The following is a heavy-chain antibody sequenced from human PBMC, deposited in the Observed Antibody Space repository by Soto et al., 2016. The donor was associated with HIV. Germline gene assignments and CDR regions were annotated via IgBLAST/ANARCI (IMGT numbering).Heavy chain of an antibody. CDR2: IHTGGTT. CDR3: ARDKYIAYGMDV. CDR1: GFTVSNDY. V-gene: IGHV3-66*01. Sequence: EVQLVESGRGLVQPGGSLRLSCAASGFTVSNDYMNWVRQAPGKGLEWVSIIHTGGTTYYADTVKGRFTISRDGYRNTVYLQMNSLRAEDTAVYYCARDKYIAYGMDVWGQGTTVIVSS. J-gene: IGHJ6*02. D-gene: IGHD2-15*01.